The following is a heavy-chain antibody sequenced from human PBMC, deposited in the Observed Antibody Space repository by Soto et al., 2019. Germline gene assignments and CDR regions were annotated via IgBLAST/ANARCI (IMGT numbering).Heavy chain of an antibody. D-gene: IGHD4-17*01. V-gene: IGHV1-18*01. CDR2: ISAYNGNT. CDR1: GYTFTSYG. Sequence: QVQLVQSGAEVKKPGASVKVSCKASGYTFTSYGISWVRQAPGQGLEWMGWISAYNGNTNYAQKLQGRVTMTTDTATSTAYMELRSLRSDDTAVYYCARWKDYGGNSVYFDYWGQGTLVTVSS. CDR3: ARWKDYGGNSVYFDY. J-gene: IGHJ4*02.